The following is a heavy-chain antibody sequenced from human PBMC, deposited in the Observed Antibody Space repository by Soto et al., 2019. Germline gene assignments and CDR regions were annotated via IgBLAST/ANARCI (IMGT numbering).Heavy chain of an antibody. CDR2: ISAYNGNT. Sequence: ASVKVSCKASGYTFTSYGISWVRQAPGQGLEWMGWISAYNGNTNYAQKLQGRVTMTTDTSTSTAYMELRSLRSDDTAVYYCARDFQWELLYDAFDIWGQGTMVTVSS. V-gene: IGHV1-18*01. CDR3: ARDFQWELLYDAFDI. J-gene: IGHJ3*02. D-gene: IGHD1-26*01. CDR1: GYTFTSYG.